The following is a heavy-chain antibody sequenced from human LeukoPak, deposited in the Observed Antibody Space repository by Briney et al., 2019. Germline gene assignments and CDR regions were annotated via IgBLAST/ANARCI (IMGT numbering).Heavy chain of an antibody. CDR2: IYWNDDK. CDR1: GFSLSTAGVG. CDR3: AHRLLGYYDASGFSPPFDY. Sequence: SGPTLVKPTQTLTLTCTFPGFSLSTAGVGVGWIRQPPGKALEWLAPIYWNDDKRYTPSLKSRLTITKDTSKHQVVLTLTNMDPVDTATYYCAHRLLGYYDASGFSPPFDYWGQGTLVTVSS. J-gene: IGHJ4*02. D-gene: IGHD3-22*01. V-gene: IGHV2-5*01.